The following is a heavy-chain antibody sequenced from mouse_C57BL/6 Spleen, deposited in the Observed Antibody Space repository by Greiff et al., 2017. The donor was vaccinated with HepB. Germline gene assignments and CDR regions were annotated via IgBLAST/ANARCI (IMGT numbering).Heavy chain of an antibody. D-gene: IGHD4-1*01. CDR1: GFTFSDYY. CDR2: INYDGSST. CDR3: ARGLGDFDY. Sequence: DVMLVESEGGLVQPGSSMKLSCTASGFTFSDYYMAWVRQVPEKGLEWVANINYDGSSTYYLDSLKSRFIISRDNAKNILYLQMSSLKSEDTATYYCARGLGDFDYWGQGTTLTVSS. J-gene: IGHJ2*01. V-gene: IGHV5-16*01.